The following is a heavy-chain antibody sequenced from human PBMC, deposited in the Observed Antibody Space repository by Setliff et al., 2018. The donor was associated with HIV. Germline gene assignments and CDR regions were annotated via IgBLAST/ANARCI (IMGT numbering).Heavy chain of an antibody. CDR2: INHSGST. CDR3: ARGPPAEDYYYYMDV. V-gene: IGHV4-34*01. J-gene: IGHJ6*03. CDR1: GGSFSGYS. Sequence: PSETLSLTCAVYGGSFSGYSWGWIRQPPGKGLEWIGEINHSGSTNYNPSLKSRVTISVDTSKRQFSLNLTPVTAADTAVYYCARGPPAEDYYYYMDVWDKGTTVTVSS.